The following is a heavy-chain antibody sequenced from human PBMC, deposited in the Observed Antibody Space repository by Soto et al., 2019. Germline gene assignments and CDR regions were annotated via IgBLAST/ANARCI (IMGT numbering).Heavy chain of an antibody. J-gene: IGHJ2*01. CDR2: ISGSGGST. CDR1: GFTFSSYA. V-gene: IGHV3-23*01. D-gene: IGHD6-13*01. Sequence: EVQLLESGGGLVQPGGSLRLSCAASGFTFSSYAMSWVRQAPGKGLEWVSAISGSGGSTYYADSVKGRFTISRDNSKNXRXXQMNSLRAEDTAVYYCAKGSVGFIAAAGPYWYFDLWGRGTLVTVSS. CDR3: AKGSVGFIAAAGPYWYFDL.